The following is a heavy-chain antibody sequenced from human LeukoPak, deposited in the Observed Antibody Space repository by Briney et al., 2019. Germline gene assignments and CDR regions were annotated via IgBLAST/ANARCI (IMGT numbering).Heavy chain of an antibody. V-gene: IGHV1-2*06. D-gene: IGHD5-12*01. J-gene: IGHJ4*02. Sequence: ASVNVSCKASGYTFTGYYMHWVRQAPGQALEWMGRINPNSGGTNYAQKFQGRVTMTRDTSISTAYMELSRLRSDDTAVYYCTRDRGYDYFFDYWGQGTLVTVSS. CDR1: GYTFTGYY. CDR3: TRDRGYDYFFDY. CDR2: INPNSGGT.